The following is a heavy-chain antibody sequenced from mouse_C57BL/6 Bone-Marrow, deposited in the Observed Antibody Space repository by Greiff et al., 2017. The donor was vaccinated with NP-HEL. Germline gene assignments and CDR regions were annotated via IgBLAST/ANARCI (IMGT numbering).Heavy chain of an antibody. J-gene: IGHJ4*01. CDR3: AREGLRQSYYAMDY. V-gene: IGHV3-6*01. CDR1: GYSITSGYY. CDR2: ISYDGSN. Sequence: EVQLQQSGPGLVKPSQSLSLTCSVTGYSITSGYYWNWIRQFPGNKLEWMGYISYDGSNNYNPSLKNRISITLDTSKNQFFLKLNSVTTEDTATYYCAREGLRQSYYAMDYWGQGTSVTVSS. D-gene: IGHD2-4*01.